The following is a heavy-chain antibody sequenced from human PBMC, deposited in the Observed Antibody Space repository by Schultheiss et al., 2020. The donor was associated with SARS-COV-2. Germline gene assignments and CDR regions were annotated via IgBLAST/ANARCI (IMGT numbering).Heavy chain of an antibody. D-gene: IGHD1-1*01. CDR3: ARRRDWNDVFDY. CDR1: GGSSSDYY. J-gene: IGHJ4*02. CDR2: ISHSGYI. V-gene: IGHV4-59*08. Sequence: QTLSLTCTVSGGSSSDYYWSWIRQPPGKGLEWIGYISHSGYINYNPSLKSRVTISANTSKNQFSLKLTSVTAADTAVYYCARRRDWNDVFDYWGQGTLVTVSS.